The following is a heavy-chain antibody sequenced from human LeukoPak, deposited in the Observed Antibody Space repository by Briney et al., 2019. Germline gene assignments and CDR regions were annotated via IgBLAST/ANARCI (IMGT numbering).Heavy chain of an antibody. V-gene: IGHV1-46*01. J-gene: IGHJ4*02. CDR1: GHTFTSYY. Sequence: ASVKVSCKASGHTFTSYYMHWVRQAPGQGLEWMGIINPSGGSTSYAQKFQGRVTMTRDTSTSTVYMELSSLRSEDTAVYYCARDSREAVWGSYVIGDYWGQGTLVTVSS. D-gene: IGHD3-16*01. CDR2: INPSGGST. CDR3: ARDSREAVWGSYVIGDY.